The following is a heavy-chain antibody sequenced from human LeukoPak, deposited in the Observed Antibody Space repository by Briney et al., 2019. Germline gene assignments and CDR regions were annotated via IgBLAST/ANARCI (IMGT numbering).Heavy chain of an antibody. CDR3: AREAHPITMVRGVITGGFDY. CDR2: ISWNSGSI. D-gene: IGHD3-10*01. Sequence: PGGSLRLSCAASGFTFDDYAMHWVRHAPGKGLEWVSGISWNSGSIGYADSVKGRFTISRDNAKNSLYLQMNSLRDEDTAVYYCAREAHPITMVRGVITGGFDYWGQGTLVTVSS. CDR1: GFTFDDYA. J-gene: IGHJ4*02. V-gene: IGHV3-9*01.